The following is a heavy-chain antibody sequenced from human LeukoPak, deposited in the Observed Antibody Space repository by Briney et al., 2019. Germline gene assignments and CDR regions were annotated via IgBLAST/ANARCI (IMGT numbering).Heavy chain of an antibody. Sequence: TGRSLRLSCAASRFTFSSYGMHWVRQAPGKGLEWVAVISYDGNNRYYADSGKGRFTISRYNSKNTLYLQMNSLRAEDTAVYYCAKVKGEVIGAFDIWGQGTMVTVSS. J-gene: IGHJ3*02. CDR3: AKVKGEVIGAFDI. CDR2: ISYDGNNR. CDR1: RFTFSSYG. V-gene: IGHV3-30*18. D-gene: IGHD3-16*01.